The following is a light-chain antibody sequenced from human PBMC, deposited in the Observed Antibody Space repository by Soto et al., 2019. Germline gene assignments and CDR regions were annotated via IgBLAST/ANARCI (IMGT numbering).Light chain of an antibody. CDR1: QSVGNS. V-gene: IGKV3-11*01. CDR3: QHRFKGPPGAT. CDR2: DAS. Sequence: EIVLTQSPATLSLSPGERATLFCRASQSVGNSLACYQQKPGQAPRLHIQDASNWATGIPARFSGSGSGTDVPLLIISREPEDSVIYYSQHRFKGPPGATFGGGTKVDIK. J-gene: IGKJ4*01.